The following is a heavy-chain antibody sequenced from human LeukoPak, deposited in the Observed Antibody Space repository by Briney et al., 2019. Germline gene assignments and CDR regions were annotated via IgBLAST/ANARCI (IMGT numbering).Heavy chain of an antibody. V-gene: IGHV1-69*06. Sequence: ASVKVSCKASGGTFSSYAISWVRQAPGQGLEWMGGIIPIFGTANYAQKFQGRVTITADKSTSTAYMELSSLRSEDTAVYYCAREATVTTNAYYYYYMDVWGKGTTVTVSS. CDR2: IIPIFGTA. CDR1: GGTFSSYA. D-gene: IGHD4-17*01. J-gene: IGHJ6*03. CDR3: AREATVTTNAYYYYYMDV.